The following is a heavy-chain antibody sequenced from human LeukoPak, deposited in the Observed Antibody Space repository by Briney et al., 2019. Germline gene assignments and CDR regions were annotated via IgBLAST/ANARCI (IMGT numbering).Heavy chain of an antibody. J-gene: IGHJ5*01. CDR1: GFTFSTFA. Sequence: GESLRLSCAASGFTFSTFAMTWVRQPPGKGLEWVSTINANSGTTSYAASVRGRFTISRDNSKNTLYLQVNTLRADDTATYYCAKPISGGLAVTADWFHPWGQGTLVVVSS. D-gene: IGHD6-19*01. CDR3: AKPISGGLAVTADWFHP. CDR2: INANSGTT. V-gene: IGHV3-23*01.